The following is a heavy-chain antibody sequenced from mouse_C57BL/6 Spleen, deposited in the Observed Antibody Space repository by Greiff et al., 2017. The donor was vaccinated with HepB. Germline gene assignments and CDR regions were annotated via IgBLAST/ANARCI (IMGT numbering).Heavy chain of an antibody. J-gene: IGHJ2*01. Sequence: VQLQQSGAELVMPGASVKLSCKASGYTFTSYWMHWVKQRPGQGLEWIGEIDPSDSNTNYNQKFKGKSTLTVDKSSSTAYMQLSSLTSEDSAVYYCARESDGYYLDYWGQCTTLTVSS. CDR2: IDPSDSNT. CDR3: ARESDGYYLDY. D-gene: IGHD2-3*01. V-gene: IGHV1-69*01. CDR1: GYTFTSYW.